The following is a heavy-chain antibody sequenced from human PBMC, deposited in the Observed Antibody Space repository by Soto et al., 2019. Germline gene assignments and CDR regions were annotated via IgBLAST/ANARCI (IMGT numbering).Heavy chain of an antibody. J-gene: IGHJ4*02. CDR1: GGSVSSGSYY. CDR3: ARQRIAAAQYYFDY. Sequence: QVQLQESGPELVKPSETLSLTCTVPGGSVSSGSYYWTWIRQSPGKGLEWMGYIVSSGSTDYNPSLKSRVTISVDTSKNEFSLKLRSVTAADTAVYYCARQRIAAAQYYFDYWGQGMLVTVSS. V-gene: IGHV4-61*01. CDR2: IVSSGST. D-gene: IGHD6-13*01.